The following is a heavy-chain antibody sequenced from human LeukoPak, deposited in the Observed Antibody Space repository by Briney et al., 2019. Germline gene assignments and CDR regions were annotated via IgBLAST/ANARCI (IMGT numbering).Heavy chain of an antibody. CDR2: IYHSGST. D-gene: IGHD3-10*01. J-gene: IGHJ6*02. CDR3: ASSPGGITMVRGVIIPYYYYYGMDV. CDR1: GGSISSSNW. Sequence: SETLSLTCAVSGGSISSSNWWSWVRQPPGKGLEWIGEIYHSGSTNYNPSLKSRVTISVDKSKNQFSLKLSSVTAADTAVYYCASSPGGITMVRGVIIPYYYYYGMDVWGQGTTVTVSS. V-gene: IGHV4-4*02.